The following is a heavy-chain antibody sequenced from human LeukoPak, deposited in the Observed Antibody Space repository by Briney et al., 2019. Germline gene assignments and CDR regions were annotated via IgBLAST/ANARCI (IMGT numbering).Heavy chain of an antibody. Sequence: PGGSLRLSCVASGFTFSAYAISWVRQAPGKGLEWVSSISSSGNYKYYADSVEDRFTISRDNAKKSMYLQMDSLGAEDTAIYCCARAPTLGGYYFDSWGQGVLVTVSS. D-gene: IGHD7-27*01. CDR3: ARAPTLGGYYFDS. CDR2: ISSSGNYK. CDR1: GFTFSAYA. J-gene: IGHJ4*02. V-gene: IGHV3-21*01.